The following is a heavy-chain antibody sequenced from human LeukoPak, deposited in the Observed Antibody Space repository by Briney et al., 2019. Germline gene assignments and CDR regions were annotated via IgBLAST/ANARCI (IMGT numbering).Heavy chain of an antibody. J-gene: IGHJ3*02. V-gene: IGHV3-20*04. D-gene: IGHD3-22*01. CDR1: GFTFDDYG. CDR2: INWNGGST. Sequence: PGGSLRLSCAASGFTFDDYGMSWVRQAPGKGLEWVSGINWNGGSTGYADSVKGRFTISRDNAKNSLYLQMNSLRAEDTAVYYCADGTLMGYYYDSSGYSDAFDIWGQGTMVTVSS. CDR3: ADGTLMGYYYDSSGYSDAFDI.